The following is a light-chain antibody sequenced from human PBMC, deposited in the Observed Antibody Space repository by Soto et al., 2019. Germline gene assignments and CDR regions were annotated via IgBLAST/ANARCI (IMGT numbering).Light chain of an antibody. CDR2: GAS. Sequence: EIVLTQSPGTLSLSPGERATLSCRASQSVSSSYLAWYQQKPGQAPRLLIYGASRRATGIPDRFSGSGSGTDFTLTISRLEPEDFAVYFFQQYGSSPPWRTFGQGAQVEI. CDR1: QSVSSSY. CDR3: QQYGSSPPWRT. J-gene: IGKJ1*01. V-gene: IGKV3-20*01.